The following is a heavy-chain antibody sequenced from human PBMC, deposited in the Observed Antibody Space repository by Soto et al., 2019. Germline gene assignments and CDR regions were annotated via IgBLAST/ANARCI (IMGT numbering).Heavy chain of an antibody. V-gene: IGHV3-33*01. Sequence: QVQVVESGGGVVQPGGSLRLSCAASGFTFSNYGMHWVRKAPGKGLEWVAVIWHDGKNKYYADSVKDRFTISRDNSKNSLYLQMNSLRAKDTAVYYCERDTGNDEAIDYWGQGTLVTVSS. CDR3: ERDTGNDEAIDY. CDR1: GFTFSNYG. D-gene: IGHD1-1*01. J-gene: IGHJ4*02. CDR2: IWHDGKNK.